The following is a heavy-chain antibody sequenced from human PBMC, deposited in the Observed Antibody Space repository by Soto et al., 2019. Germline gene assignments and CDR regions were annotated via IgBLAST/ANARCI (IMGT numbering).Heavy chain of an antibody. CDR3: AKDLEELGYCSGGSCYGEFDY. D-gene: IGHD2-15*01. CDR2: ISGSGGST. J-gene: IGHJ4*02. V-gene: IGHV3-23*01. Sequence: EVQLLESGGGLVQPGGSLRLSCAASGFTFSSYAMSWVRQAPGKGLEWVSAISGSGGSTYYADSVKGRFTISRDNSKNMLYLQMNSLRAEDTAVYYCAKDLEELGYCSGGSCYGEFDYWGQGTLVTVSS. CDR1: GFTFSSYA.